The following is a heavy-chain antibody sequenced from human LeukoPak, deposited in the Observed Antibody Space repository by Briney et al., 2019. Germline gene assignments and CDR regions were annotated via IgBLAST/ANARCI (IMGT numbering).Heavy chain of an antibody. CDR2: IRYDGSAY. CDR3: ARDVWFGDYRWFDP. J-gene: IGHJ5*02. CDR1: GFTFSRYG. D-gene: IGHD3-10*01. Sequence: GGSPRLSCAASGFTFSRYGLHWVRQPPGKGLEWVAVIRYDGSAYSYADSVKGRFTISRDNSKNTLYLQMNSLRAEDTAVYFCARDVWFGDYRWFDPWGQGTLVTVSS. V-gene: IGHV3-33*01.